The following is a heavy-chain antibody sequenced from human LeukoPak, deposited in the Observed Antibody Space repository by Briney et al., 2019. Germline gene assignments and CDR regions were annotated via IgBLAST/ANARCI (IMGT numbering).Heavy chain of an antibody. CDR3: ARNADVTVASVTFEY. Sequence: SETLSLTCTVSGGSISSSSYYWVWIRQPPGKGLEWIGSVYYSGSTYYNPSLKSRVTISVDTSKNQFSLRVSSVTAADTAVYYCARNADVTVASVTFEYWGQGTLVTVSS. CDR1: GGSISSSSYY. J-gene: IGHJ4*02. CDR2: VYYSGST. D-gene: IGHD6-19*01. V-gene: IGHV4-39*01.